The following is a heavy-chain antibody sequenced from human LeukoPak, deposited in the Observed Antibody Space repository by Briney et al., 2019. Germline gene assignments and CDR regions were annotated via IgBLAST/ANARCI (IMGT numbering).Heavy chain of an antibody. CDR1: GGSFSGYY. J-gene: IGHJ3*02. Sequence: PSETLSLTCAVYGGSFSGYYWSWIRQPPGKGLEWIGYFYYSGSTSYNPSLKSRVTISVATSKNRFSLKLSSVTAADTAVYYCAKGGIRSGAFDIWGQGTRVTVSS. V-gene: IGHV4-59*01. CDR2: FYYSGST. CDR3: AKGGIRSGAFDI. D-gene: IGHD6-13*01.